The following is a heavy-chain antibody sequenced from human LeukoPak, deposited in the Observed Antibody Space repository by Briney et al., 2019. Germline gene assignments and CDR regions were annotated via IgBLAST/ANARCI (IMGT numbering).Heavy chain of an antibody. CDR1: GYTFTSYG. CDR3: ATHIERGIAAAGKNYYYYGMDV. V-gene: IGHV1-18*01. D-gene: IGHD6-13*01. J-gene: IGHJ6*02. Sequence: ASVKVSCKASGYTFTSYGISWVRQAPGQGLEWMGWISAYNGNTNYAQKFQGRVTMTRDTSTSTVYMELSSLRSEDTAVYYCATHIERGIAAAGKNYYYYGMDVWGQGTTVTVSS. CDR2: ISAYNGNT.